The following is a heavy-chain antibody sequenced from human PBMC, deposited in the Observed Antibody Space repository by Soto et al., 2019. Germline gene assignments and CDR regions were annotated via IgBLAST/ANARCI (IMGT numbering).Heavy chain of an antibody. CDR1: GGTFSSYA. Sequence: SVKVSCKASGGTFSSYAISWVRQAPGQGLEWMGGIIPIFGTANYAQKFQGRVTITADESTSTAYMELSSLRSEDTAVYYCARDTDVLMVYAISPYYYGMDVWGQGTTVTVSS. CDR2: IIPIFGTA. J-gene: IGHJ6*02. D-gene: IGHD2-8*01. V-gene: IGHV1-69*13. CDR3: ARDTDVLMVYAISPYYYGMDV.